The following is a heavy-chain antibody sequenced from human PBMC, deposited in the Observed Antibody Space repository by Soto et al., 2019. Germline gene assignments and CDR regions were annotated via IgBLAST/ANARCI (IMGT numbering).Heavy chain of an antibody. V-gene: IGHV2-5*02. Sequence: QITLNESGPPQVNPRQTLTLTCTFSGFSLTTSGGGVGWIRQSPGKAPEWLALIYWDDDKRYSPSLKSRLTITKDTSKNQVVLTMADLDPADTATYYCAHRVLRTVFGLVTTTAIYFDFWGQGTPVAVSS. D-gene: IGHD3-3*01. CDR3: AHRVLRTVFGLVTTTAIYFDF. CDR2: IYWDDDK. CDR1: GFSLTTSGGG. J-gene: IGHJ4*02.